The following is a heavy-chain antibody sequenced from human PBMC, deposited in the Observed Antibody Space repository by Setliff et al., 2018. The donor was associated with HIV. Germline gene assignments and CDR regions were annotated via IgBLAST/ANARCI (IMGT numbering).Heavy chain of an antibody. Sequence: PSETLSLTCSLQETFTEASISNYHWSWIRQPPGKGLEWIGYIYYSGSTNYNPSLKSRVTISIDTSTNQFSLKLSSVTAADTAVYYCARLFIPNYFDPWGQGTLVTVSS. D-gene: IGHD2-21*01. CDR2: IYYSGST. V-gene: IGHV4-59*08. CDR3: ARLFIPNYFDP. CDR1: EASISNYH. J-gene: IGHJ5*02.